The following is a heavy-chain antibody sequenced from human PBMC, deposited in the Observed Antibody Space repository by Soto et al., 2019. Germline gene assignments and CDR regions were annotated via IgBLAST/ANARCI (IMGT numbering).Heavy chain of an antibody. V-gene: IGHV3-30-3*01. Sequence: AGRSLRLSCAASGFTFSSYAMHWVRQAPGKGLEWVAVISYDGSNKYYEDSVKGRFTISRDNSKNTLYLQMNSLRAEVSAVYYCARDVVVRAPGAGQHYCCGMDFWGQGTRVTVSS. J-gene: IGHJ6*02. CDR1: GFTFSSYA. CDR3: ARDVVVRAPGAGQHYCCGMDF. D-gene: IGHD3-10*01. CDR2: ISYDGSNK.